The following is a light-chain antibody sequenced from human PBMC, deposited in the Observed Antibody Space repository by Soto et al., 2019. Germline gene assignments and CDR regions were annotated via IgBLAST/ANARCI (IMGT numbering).Light chain of an antibody. J-gene: IGKJ3*01. V-gene: IGKV3-20*01. Sequence: EVVLTQSPGTLSLSPGEGATLSCRASQSVSSSYLAWYQQKPGQAPRLLIYGASNRATGIPDRFSGSGSGTDFTLTISRLEPEDFAVYYCQQYCSSPLFTFGPGTKVDIK. CDR1: QSVSSSY. CDR2: GAS. CDR3: QQYCSSPLFT.